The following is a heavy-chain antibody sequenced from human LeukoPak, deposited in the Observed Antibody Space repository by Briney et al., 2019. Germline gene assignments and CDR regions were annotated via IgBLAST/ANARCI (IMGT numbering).Heavy chain of an antibody. V-gene: IGHV3-30-3*01. CDR3: ARAASSWYGNWFDP. CDR1: GFTFSSYA. J-gene: IGHJ5*02. Sequence: GRSLRLSCAASGFTFSSYAMHWVRQAPGKGLEWVAVISYDGSNKYYADSVEGRFTISRDNSKNTLYLQMNSLRAEDTAVYYCARAASSWYGNWFDPWDQGTLVTVSS. CDR2: ISYDGSNK. D-gene: IGHD6-13*01.